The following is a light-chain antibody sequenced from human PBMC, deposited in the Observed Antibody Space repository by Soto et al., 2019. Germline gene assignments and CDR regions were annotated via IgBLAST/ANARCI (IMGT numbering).Light chain of an antibody. J-gene: IGKJ1*01. CDR1: RDVGSD. Sequence: QMTQSPSSLSSSLAYKTIITCLASRDVGSDVSWYQQKPGKAPKLLIYKASTLKSGVPSRFSGSGSGTEFTLTISSLQPDDFATYYCRHYNSYSEAFGQGTKVDIK. V-gene: IGKV1-5*03. CDR3: RHYNSYSEA. CDR2: KAS.